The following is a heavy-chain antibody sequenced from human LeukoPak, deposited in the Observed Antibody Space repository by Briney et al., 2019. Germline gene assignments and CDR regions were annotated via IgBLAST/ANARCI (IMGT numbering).Heavy chain of an antibody. D-gene: IGHD3-3*01. CDR2: INPNSGGT. V-gene: IGHV1-2*02. CDR1: GYTCTGYY. J-gene: IGHJ4*02. Sequence: GASVKVSCKASGYTCTGYYMHWVRQAPGQGLEWMGWINPNSGGTNYAQKFQGRVTMTRDTSISTAYMELSRLRSDGTAVYYCVRGRSGYSNFDYWGQGTLVTVSS. CDR3: VRGRSGYSNFDY.